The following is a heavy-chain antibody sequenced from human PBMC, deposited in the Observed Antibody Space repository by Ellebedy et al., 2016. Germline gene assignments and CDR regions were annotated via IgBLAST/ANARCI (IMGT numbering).Heavy chain of an antibody. V-gene: IGHV4-61*01. CDR3: ARGYCSGGRCYAYGMDV. J-gene: IGHJ6*02. CDR1: GGSISSSSYY. Sequence: GSLRLXXTVSGGSISSSSYYWSWVRQPPGKGLEWIGYVYYSGTPNYNPSLKSRVTISLDRSNNQFSLKLTSVTAADTAVYYCARGYCSGGRCYAYGMDVWGQGTTVTVSS. CDR2: VYYSGTP. D-gene: IGHD2-15*01.